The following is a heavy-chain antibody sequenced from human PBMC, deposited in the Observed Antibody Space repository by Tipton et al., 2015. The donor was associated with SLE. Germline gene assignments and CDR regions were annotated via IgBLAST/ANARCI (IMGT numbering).Heavy chain of an antibody. CDR3: ARDISGYSSSWFYYYFAMDV. J-gene: IGHJ6*02. CDR2: INHSGST. Sequence: TLSLTCAVYGGSFSGYSWSWIRQPPGKGLEWIGEINHSGSTNYNPSLKSRVTISLDTSKNQFSLKLTSVTTADTAVYHCARDISGYSSSWFYYYFAMDVWGQGTTVTVSS. V-gene: IGHV4-34*01. CDR1: GGSFSGYS. D-gene: IGHD6-13*01.